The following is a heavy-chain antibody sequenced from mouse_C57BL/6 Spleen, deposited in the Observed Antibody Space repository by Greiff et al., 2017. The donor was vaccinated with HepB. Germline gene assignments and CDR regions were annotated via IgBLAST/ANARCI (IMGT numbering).Heavy chain of an antibody. CDR3: ARMTVVATSSYWYFDV. V-gene: IGHV2-9-1*01. Sequence: QVQLQESGPGLVAPSQSLSITCTVSGFSLTSYAISWVRQPPGKGLEWLGVIWTGGGTNYNSALKSRLSISKDNSKSQVFLKMNSLQTDDTARYYCARMTVVATSSYWYFDVWGTGTTVTVSS. CDR1: GFSLTSYA. D-gene: IGHD1-1*01. CDR2: IWTGGGT. J-gene: IGHJ1*03.